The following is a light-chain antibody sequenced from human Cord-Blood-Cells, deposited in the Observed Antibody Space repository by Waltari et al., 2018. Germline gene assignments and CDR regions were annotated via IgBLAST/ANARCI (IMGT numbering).Light chain of an antibody. V-gene: IGLV2-11*01. CDR2: DVS. CDR1: SSDAGGYNY. J-gene: IGLJ1*01. Sequence: QSALTQPRSVSGSPGQSVTISCTGTSSDAGGYNYVSWYHQHPGKAPNLMIYDVSKRPSGVPDRCSGSKSGNTASLTISGLQAEDEADYYCCSYAGSYTFFGTGTKVTVL. CDR3: CSYAGSYTF.